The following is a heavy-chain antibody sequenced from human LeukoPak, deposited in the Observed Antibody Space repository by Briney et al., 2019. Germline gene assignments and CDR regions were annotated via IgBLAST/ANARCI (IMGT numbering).Heavy chain of an antibody. V-gene: IGHV3-33*01. CDR2: IWYDGSNK. CDR3: ARTKFDYGDYYYYGMDV. Sequence: GGSPRLSCAASGFTFSSYGMHWVRQAPGKGLEWVAVIWYDGSNKYYADSVKGRFTISRDNSKNTLYLQMNSLRAEDTAVYYCARTKFDYGDYYYYGMDVWGQGTTVTVSS. D-gene: IGHD4-17*01. J-gene: IGHJ6*02. CDR1: GFTFSSYG.